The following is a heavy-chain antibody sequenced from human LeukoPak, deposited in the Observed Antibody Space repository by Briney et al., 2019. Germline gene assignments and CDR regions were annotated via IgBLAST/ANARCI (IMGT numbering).Heavy chain of an antibody. CDR3: ARGAYDFWSAYYSSGYFDY. CDR2: ISAYNGNT. V-gene: IGHV1-18*01. D-gene: IGHD3-3*01. Sequence: ASVKVSCKASGYTFINYAINWVRRAPGQGLEWMGWISAYNGNTNYARKLQGRATMTTDTSTNTAYMELRGLRFDDTAVYFCARGAYDFWSAYYSSGYFDYWGQGTLVTASS. CDR1: GYTFINYA. J-gene: IGHJ4*02.